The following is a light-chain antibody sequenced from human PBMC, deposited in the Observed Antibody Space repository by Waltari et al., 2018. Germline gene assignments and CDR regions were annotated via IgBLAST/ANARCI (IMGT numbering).Light chain of an antibody. CDR2: GVS. V-gene: IGLV2-18*02. CDR1: SSDIGSYNH. CDR3: SSYTSSDKYV. Sequence: QSALTQPPSVSGSPGQSVTISCTGTSSDIGSYNHISWYQQTPGTAPKIVISGVSNRPSGVPDRFSGSKTGNTASLPISGLQAEDDADYYCSSYTSSDKYVFGTGTKVTVL. J-gene: IGLJ1*01.